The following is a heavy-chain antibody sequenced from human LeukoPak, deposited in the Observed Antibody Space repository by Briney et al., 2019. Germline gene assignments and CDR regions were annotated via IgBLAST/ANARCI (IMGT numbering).Heavy chain of an antibody. J-gene: IGHJ6*03. CDR3: ARAGTSIAAVGTFYYYYMDV. V-gene: IGHV3-21*01. CDR1: GFTFSSYS. D-gene: IGHD6-13*01. CDR2: ISSSSSYI. Sequence: GGSLRLSCAASGFTFSSYSRNWVCQAPGKRLELVSSISSSSSYIYYADSVSGRFTISRENAKKSLYLKMNRLRAEDTGVYYCARAGTSIAAVGTFYYYYMDVWGKGTTVTVSS.